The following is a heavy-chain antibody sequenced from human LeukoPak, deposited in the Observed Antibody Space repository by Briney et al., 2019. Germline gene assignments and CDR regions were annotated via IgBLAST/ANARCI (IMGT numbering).Heavy chain of an antibody. D-gene: IGHD2-21*01. CDR3: ARDGRGGGYFQH. CDR1: GGPISSYY. Sequence: SETLSLTCTVSGGPISSYYWSWIRQPPGKRLEWIGYIYYSGSTNYNPSLKSRVTISVDTSKNQFSLKLSSVTAADTAVYYCARDGRGGGYFQHWGQGTLVTVSS. CDR2: IYYSGST. J-gene: IGHJ1*01. V-gene: IGHV4-59*01.